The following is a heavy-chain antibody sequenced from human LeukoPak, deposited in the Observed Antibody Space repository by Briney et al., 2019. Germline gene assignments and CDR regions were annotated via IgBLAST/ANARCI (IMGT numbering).Heavy chain of an antibody. Sequence: SETLSLTCAVYGGSLSGYYWSWIRQPPGKGLEWIGEINHSGSTNYNPSLKSRVTISVDTSKNQFSLKLSSVTAADTAVYYCARSPRRRDIVVVPAANWFDPWGQGTLVTVSS. V-gene: IGHV4-34*01. CDR1: GGSLSGYY. CDR3: ARSPRRRDIVVVPAANWFDP. CDR2: INHSGST. J-gene: IGHJ5*02. D-gene: IGHD2-2*01.